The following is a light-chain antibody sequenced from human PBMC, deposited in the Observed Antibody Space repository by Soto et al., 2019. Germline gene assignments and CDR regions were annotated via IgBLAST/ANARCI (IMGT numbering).Light chain of an antibody. Sequence: EKVRTASPATLSVSPVDRATLSCRASQSVGSTLAWYQQKPGQPPRLLIYDASTRATGIPDRFSGSGSGTEFTLTISSLQSEDFAVYYCQQYNSWPPETFGPGTKVDIK. CDR1: QSVGST. J-gene: IGKJ3*01. CDR3: QQYNSWPPET. CDR2: DAS. V-gene: IGKV3-15*01.